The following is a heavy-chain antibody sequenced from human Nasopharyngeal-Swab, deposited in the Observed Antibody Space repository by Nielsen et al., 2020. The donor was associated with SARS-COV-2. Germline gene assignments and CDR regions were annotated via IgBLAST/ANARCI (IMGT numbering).Heavy chain of an antibody. CDR3: ARAKLAARLYDY. J-gene: IGHJ4*02. D-gene: IGHD6-6*01. V-gene: IGHV1-18*01. CDR1: GYTFSSFG. CDR2: ITNGKT. Sequence: ASVKVSCKASGYTFSSFGISWVRQAPGQGLEWLGWITNGKTNYAQNVQGRVTMTTDTSTSTAHMELRSLRSDDTAVYYCARAKLAARLYDYWGQGTLVTVSS.